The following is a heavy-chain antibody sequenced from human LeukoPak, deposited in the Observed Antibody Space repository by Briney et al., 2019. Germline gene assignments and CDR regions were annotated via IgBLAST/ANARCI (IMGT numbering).Heavy chain of an antibody. CDR2: ISGSGATS. CDR1: GFTFTKYA. J-gene: IGHJ4*02. D-gene: IGHD2-15*01. Sequence: GGSLRVSCAASGFTFTKYAMSWVRQAPGKGLEWVSAISGSGATSYYANSVKGRFTISRDDSKDTMYLQMNSLRAEDTAVYYCAKGGDGSCYSYLDYWGQGILVTVS. CDR3: AKGGDGSCYSYLDY. V-gene: IGHV3-23*01.